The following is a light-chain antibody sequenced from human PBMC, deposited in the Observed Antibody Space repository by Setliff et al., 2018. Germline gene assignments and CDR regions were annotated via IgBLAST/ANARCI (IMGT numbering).Light chain of an antibody. J-gene: IGLJ1*01. V-gene: IGLV2-14*03. CDR2: DVT. CDR3: CSHTKTLNPFV. CDR1: SSDVGGSNH. Sequence: QSVLTQPASVSGSPGQSIAISCTGTSSDVGGSNHVSWYQQHPGKAPRLIIYDVTNRPSGVSDRFSGSKSGNTASLTISGLQAEDDADYYCCSHTKTLNPFVFGTGTKGTVL.